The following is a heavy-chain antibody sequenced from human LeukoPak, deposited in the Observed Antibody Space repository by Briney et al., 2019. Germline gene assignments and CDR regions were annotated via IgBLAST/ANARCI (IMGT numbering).Heavy chain of an antibody. V-gene: IGHV3-21*01. CDR3: ARGMHSSGWYAFDI. Sequence: KPGGSLRLSCAASGFTFSSYSMNWVRQAPGKGLEWVSSISSSSSYIYYADSVKGRFTISRDNAKNSLYLQMNSLRAEDTAVYYCARGMHSSGWYAFDIWGQGTMVTVSS. CDR2: ISSSSSYI. D-gene: IGHD6-19*01. J-gene: IGHJ3*02. CDR1: GFTFSSYS.